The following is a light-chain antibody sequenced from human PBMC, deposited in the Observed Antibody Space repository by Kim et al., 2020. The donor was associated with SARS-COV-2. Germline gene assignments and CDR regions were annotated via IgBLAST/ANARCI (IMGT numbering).Light chain of an antibody. CDR3: QQYGRAPRT. Sequence: EIVLTRSPGTLSLSPGERATLSCRASQSVKNNYLAWYQQKPGQTPRLLIYGASSRASGIPDRVSGSASGTDFTLTISRLEPEDFAVYYCQQYGRAPRTFGQGTKVDIK. CDR2: GAS. V-gene: IGKV3-20*01. CDR1: QSVKNNY. J-gene: IGKJ1*01.